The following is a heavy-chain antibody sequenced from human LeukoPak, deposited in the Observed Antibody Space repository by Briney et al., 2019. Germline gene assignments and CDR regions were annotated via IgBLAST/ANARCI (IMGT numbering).Heavy chain of an antibody. J-gene: IGHJ3*02. CDR2: IYYRGST. D-gene: IGHD3-22*01. CDR1: RGSISSYY. V-gene: IGHV4-59*01. Sequence: PSETLSLTCTVSRGSISSYYWNWIRQPPGKGLEWIGDIYYRGSTNYNPSLKSRVTISLDTPKNQFSLKLSSVTAADTAVYYCARDRRDYYDSSSYYRAFEIWGQGTMVTVSS. CDR3: ARDRRDYYDSSSYYRAFEI.